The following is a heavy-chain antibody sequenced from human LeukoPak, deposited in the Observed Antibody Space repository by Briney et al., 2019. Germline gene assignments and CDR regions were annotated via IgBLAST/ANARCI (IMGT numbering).Heavy chain of an antibody. CDR1: GFTFSSYA. CDR2: ISGSGDNT. D-gene: IGHD2-15*01. CDR3: AKDRSYGSGSSGD. V-gene: IGHV3-23*01. Sequence: GGSLTLSCAASGFTFSSYAMSWVRQAPGKGLEWVSGISGSGDNTYYADSVKGRFTISRDNSRNTLYLQMNSLRAEDTAVYYCAKDRSYGSGSSGDWGQGTLVTVSA. J-gene: IGHJ4*02.